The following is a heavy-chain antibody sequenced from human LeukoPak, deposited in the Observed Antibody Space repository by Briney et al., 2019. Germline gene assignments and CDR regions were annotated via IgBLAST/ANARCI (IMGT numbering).Heavy chain of an antibody. J-gene: IGHJ6*02. Sequence: GESLKISCKGSGYSFTSYWIGWVRQMPGKGLEWMGIIYPGDSDTRYSPSFQGQVTISADKSISTAYLQWSSLKASDTAMYYCARRIVATTDYYYYYGVDVRGQGTTVTVSS. CDR2: IYPGDSDT. D-gene: IGHD5-12*01. V-gene: IGHV5-51*01. CDR1: GYSFTSYW. CDR3: ARRIVATTDYYYYYGVDV.